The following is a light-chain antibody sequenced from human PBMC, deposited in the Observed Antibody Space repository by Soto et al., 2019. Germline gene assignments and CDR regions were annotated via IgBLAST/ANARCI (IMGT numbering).Light chain of an antibody. J-gene: IGKJ4*01. CDR1: QSVGNS. CDR3: QQRANWPLS. CDR2: DVY. V-gene: IGKV3-11*01. Sequence: EIVLTQSPAALSLSPGERATLSCRASQSVGNSLAWYQQKPGQAPRLLIYDVYSKPLGIPARFTGSGSGTDSTLTISGLEPEDFAVYYCQQRANWPLSFGGGTKV.